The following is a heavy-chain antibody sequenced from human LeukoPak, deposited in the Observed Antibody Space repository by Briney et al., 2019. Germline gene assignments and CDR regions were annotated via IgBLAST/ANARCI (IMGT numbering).Heavy chain of an antibody. CDR3: ARDLVGATRPFDY. D-gene: IGHD1-26*01. CDR1: GYTFTGYY. Sequence: ASVKVSCKASGYTFTGYYMHWVRQAPGQGLEWMGWINPNSGGTNYAQKFQGRVTMTRDTSISTAYMELSRLRSDDTAVYYCARDLVGATRPFDYWGQGTLVTVSS. V-gene: IGHV1-2*02. J-gene: IGHJ4*02. CDR2: INPNSGGT.